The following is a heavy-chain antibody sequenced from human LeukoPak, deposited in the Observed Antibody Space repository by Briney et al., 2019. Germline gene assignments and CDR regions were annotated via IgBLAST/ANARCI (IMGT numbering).Heavy chain of an antibody. V-gene: IGHV3-23*01. CDR2: ISGSGGNT. CDR1: GFTFRSYA. Sequence: GGSLRLSCAASGFTFRSYAMSWVRQAPGKGLEWVSTISGSGGNTYYADSVKGRFTISRDNSKNTVYVHMNSLRAEDTAVYYCSKGYDSSGYYFNSHDYWGQGTPVTVSS. J-gene: IGHJ4*02. D-gene: IGHD3-22*01. CDR3: SKGYDSSGYYFNSHDY.